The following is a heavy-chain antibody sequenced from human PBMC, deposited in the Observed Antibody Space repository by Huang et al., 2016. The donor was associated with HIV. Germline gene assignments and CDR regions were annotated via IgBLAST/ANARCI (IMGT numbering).Heavy chain of an antibody. CDR3: ARRMDLDF. J-gene: IGHJ4*02. CDR1: GFAFSDYW. Sequence: EVQLVESGGGLVQRGGSLRLSCAASGFAFSDYWMSWGRQAPGKGLEWVANINQDGSEKYYVDSVKGRFTISRDNAKKSLYLQMNSLRVEDTAVYYCARRMDLDFWGQGILVTVSS. D-gene: IGHD2-15*01. V-gene: IGHV3-7*01. CDR2: INQDGSEK.